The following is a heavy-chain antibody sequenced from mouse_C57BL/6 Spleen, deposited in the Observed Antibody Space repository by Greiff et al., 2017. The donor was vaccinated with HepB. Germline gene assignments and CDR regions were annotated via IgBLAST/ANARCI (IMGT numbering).Heavy chain of an antibody. J-gene: IGHJ1*03. CDR3: ARGDPLGYFDV. D-gene: IGHD3-3*01. CDR1: GFSLTSYG. V-gene: IGHV2-2*01. CDR2: IWSGGST. Sequence: QVQLKQSGPGLVQPSQSLSITCTVSGFSLTSYGVHWVRQSPGKGLEWLGVIWSGGSTDYNAAFISRLSISKDNSKSQVFFKMNSLQADDTAIYYCARGDPLGYFDVWGTGTTVTVSS.